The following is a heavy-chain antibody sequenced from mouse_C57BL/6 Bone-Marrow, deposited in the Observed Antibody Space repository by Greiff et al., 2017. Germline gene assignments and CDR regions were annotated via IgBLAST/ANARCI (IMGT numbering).Heavy chain of an antibody. V-gene: IGHV14-2*01. CDR2: IDPEDGET. Sequence: VQLKESGAELVKPGASVKLSCTASGFNIKDYYMHWVKQRTEQGLEWIGRIDPEDGETKYAQKFQGKATITADTSSNTAYRQLSSLTSEDTAVYYCARGLLRFDYWGQGTTLTVAS. J-gene: IGHJ2*01. CDR3: ARGLLRFDY. CDR1: GFNIKDYY. D-gene: IGHD1-1*01.